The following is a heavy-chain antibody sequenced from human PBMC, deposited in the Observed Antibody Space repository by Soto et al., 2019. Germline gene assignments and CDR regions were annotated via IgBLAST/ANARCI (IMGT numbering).Heavy chain of an antibody. D-gene: IGHD3-10*01. CDR3: ARPDEGSYYSNHHYYYALDV. V-gene: IGHV1-69*13. J-gene: IGHJ6*02. CDR1: GGVFRRYA. CDR2: IVPIFGTT. Sequence: SVKVSCKVSGGVFRRYAISWVRQAPGQGLEWLGGIVPIFGTTNYAQKFQGRVTIVADESTSTAYMDLSSLRSDDTAVYYCARPDEGSYYSNHHYYYALDVWGQGTTVTVSS.